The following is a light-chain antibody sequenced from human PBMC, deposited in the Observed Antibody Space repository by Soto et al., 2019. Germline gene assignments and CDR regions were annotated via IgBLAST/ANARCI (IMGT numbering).Light chain of an antibody. CDR2: AAS. CDR1: QGISSY. CDR3: QQYNSYSRT. Sequence: DIQLTQSPSFLSASVGDRVTITCRASQGISSYLAWYQQKPGKAPKLLIYAASTLQSGVPSRFSGSASGTEFTLTISSLQPDDFATYYCQQYNSYSRTFGQGTKVDIK. J-gene: IGKJ1*01. V-gene: IGKV1-9*01.